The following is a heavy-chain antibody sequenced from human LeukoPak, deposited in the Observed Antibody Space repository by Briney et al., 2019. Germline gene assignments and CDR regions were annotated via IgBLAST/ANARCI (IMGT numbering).Heavy chain of an antibody. D-gene: IGHD2-2*02. Sequence: ASVKVACKASGYTFTSYGISWVRQAPGQGLEWMGWISAYNGNTNYAQKLQGRVTMTTDTSTSTAYMELRSLRSDDTAVYYCAGDGYCSSASCYTNWFDPRGQGTLVTVSS. CDR2: ISAYNGNT. CDR1: GYTFTSYG. J-gene: IGHJ5*02. V-gene: IGHV1-18*01. CDR3: AGDGYCSSASCYTNWFDP.